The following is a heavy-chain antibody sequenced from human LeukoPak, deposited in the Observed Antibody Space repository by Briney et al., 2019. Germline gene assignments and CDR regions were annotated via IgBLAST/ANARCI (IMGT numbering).Heavy chain of an antibody. CDR1: GYTFTGYY. Sequence: ASVKVSCKASGYTFTGYYMHWVRQAPGQGLEWMGWINPNSGGTNYAQKFQGRVTMTRDTSISTAYMELSRLRSDDTAVYYCARGEDIVVVPASYYYYYMDVWGKGTTVTVSS. J-gene: IGHJ6*03. V-gene: IGHV1-2*02. CDR2: INPNSGGT. CDR3: ARGEDIVVVPASYYYYYMDV. D-gene: IGHD2-2*01.